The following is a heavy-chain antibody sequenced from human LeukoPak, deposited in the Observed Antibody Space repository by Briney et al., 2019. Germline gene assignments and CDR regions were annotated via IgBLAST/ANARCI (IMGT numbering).Heavy chain of an antibody. Sequence: GGSLRLSCAASGFTFSSYWMSWVRQAPGKGLEWVANIKQDGSEKYYVDSVKGRFTISRDNAKNSLYLQMNSLRAEDTALYYCAKVLNGGNGYYFDYWGQGTLVTVSS. CDR3: AKVLNGGNGYYFDY. V-gene: IGHV3-7*03. CDR2: IKQDGSEK. CDR1: GFTFSSYW. J-gene: IGHJ4*02. D-gene: IGHD4-23*01.